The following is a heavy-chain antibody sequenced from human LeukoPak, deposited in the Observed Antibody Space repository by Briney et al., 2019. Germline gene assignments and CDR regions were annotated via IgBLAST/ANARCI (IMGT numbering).Heavy chain of an antibody. CDR1: GGTFSAYA. CDR2: IIPIFGTA. D-gene: IGHD1-1*01. CDR3: ARGTNRLPPFSARYNWNDVSFAGWYFDL. V-gene: IGHV1-69*01. Sequence: SVKVSCKASGGTFSAYAISWVRQAPGQGLEWMGGIIPIFGTANYAQKFQGRVTITADESTSTAYMELSSLRSEDTAVYYCARGTNRLPPFSARYNWNDVSFAGWYFDLWGRGTLVTVSS. J-gene: IGHJ2*01.